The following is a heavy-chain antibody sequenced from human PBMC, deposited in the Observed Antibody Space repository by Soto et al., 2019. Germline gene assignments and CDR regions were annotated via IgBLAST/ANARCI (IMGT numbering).Heavy chain of an antibody. CDR3: ARYPTTVTTTNWFAP. D-gene: IGHD4-17*01. V-gene: IGHV1-2*02. Sequence: ASVKVSSKASGYTFTCYYMHWVRPAPGQGLEWMGWINPNSGGTNYAQKFQGRVTMTRDTSISTAYMELSRLRSDDTAVYYCARYPTTVTTTNWFAPWGHGTLVTVSS. CDR1: GYTFTCYY. CDR2: INPNSGGT. J-gene: IGHJ5*02.